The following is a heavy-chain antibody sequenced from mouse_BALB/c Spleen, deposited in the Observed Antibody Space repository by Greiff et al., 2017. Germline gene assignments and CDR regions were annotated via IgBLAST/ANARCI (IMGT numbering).Heavy chain of an antibody. CDR2: IRNKANGYTT. J-gene: IGHJ4*01. D-gene: IGHD3-3*01. CDR3: ARGDRDYYAMDY. V-gene: IGHV7-3*02. Sequence: EVMLVESGGGLVQPGGSLRLSCATSGFTFTDYYMSWVRQPPGKALEWLGFIRNKANGYTTEYSASVKGRFTISRDNSQSILYLQMNTLRAEDSATYYCARGDRDYYAMDYWGQGTSVTVSS. CDR1: GFTFTDYY.